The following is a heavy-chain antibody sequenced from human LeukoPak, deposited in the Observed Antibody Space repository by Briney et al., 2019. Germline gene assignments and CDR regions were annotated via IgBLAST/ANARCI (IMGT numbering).Heavy chain of an antibody. CDR3: ARQLERLLGPDY. CDR1: GYSFTNYW. Sequence: GESLKISCKGGGYSFTNYWIVWVRQMPGKGLEWMGNIYPGDSDTRYSPSFQGQVTISADKSISTAYLQWSSLKASDTAMYYCARQLERLLGPDYWGQGTLVTVSS. J-gene: IGHJ4*02. D-gene: IGHD1-1*01. CDR2: IYPGDSDT. V-gene: IGHV5-51*01.